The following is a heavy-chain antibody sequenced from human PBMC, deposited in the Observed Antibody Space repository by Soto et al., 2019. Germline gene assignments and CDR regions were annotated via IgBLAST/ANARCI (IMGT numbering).Heavy chain of an antibody. D-gene: IGHD3-10*01. V-gene: IGHV4-34*01. CDR1: GGSFSGYY. Sequence: PSETLSLTCAVYGGSFSGYYWSWIRQPPGKGLEWIGEINHSGSTNYNPSLKSRVTISVDTSKNQFSLKLSSVTAADTAVYYCARSLRITMVRGAYGGMDFWGQGTTVTVSS. CDR3: ARSLRITMVRGAYGGMDF. J-gene: IGHJ6*02. CDR2: INHSGST.